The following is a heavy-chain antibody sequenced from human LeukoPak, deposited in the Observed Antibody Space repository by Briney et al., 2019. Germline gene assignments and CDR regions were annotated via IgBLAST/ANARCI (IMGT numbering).Heavy chain of an antibody. J-gene: IGHJ4*02. V-gene: IGHV1-69*04. CDR1: GGTFSSYA. CDR2: IIPILGIA. CDR3: ARDQGRDGYNY. D-gene: IGHD5-24*01. Sequence: SVKVSCKASGGTFSSYAISWVRQAPGQGLEWMRRIIPILGIANYAQKFQGRVTITADKSTSTAYMELSSLRSEDTAVYYCARDQGRDGYNYWGQGTLVTVSS.